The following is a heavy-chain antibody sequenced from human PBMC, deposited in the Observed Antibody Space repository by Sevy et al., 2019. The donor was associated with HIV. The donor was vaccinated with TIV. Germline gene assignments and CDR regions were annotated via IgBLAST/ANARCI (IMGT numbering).Heavy chain of an antibody. CDR2: IYYSGIS. CDR3: ARNYSPWMHIDS. J-gene: IGHJ4*02. V-gene: IGHV4-30-4*01. Sequence: TLSLTCSVSGGSITSPDHYWTWIRQPPGKGLEWIGYIYYSGISYYNPSLKSRGSISIDTTKKQFSLDLSTVTAADTAVYFCARNYSPWMHIDSWGQGTLVTVSS. D-gene: IGHD2-21*01. CDR1: GGSITSPDHY.